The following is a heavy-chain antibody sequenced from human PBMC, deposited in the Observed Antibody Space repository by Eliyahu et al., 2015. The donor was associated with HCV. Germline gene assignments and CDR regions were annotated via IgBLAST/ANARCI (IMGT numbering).Heavy chain of an antibody. CDR3: ARLNWGSKGAFDY. Sequence: EVQLVESGRGLVQPGGSLRLSCVASGFTFSSYWMSWVRQAPGKGLEWVANIKQDGSEIXSVDSVKGRFTISRDNAKNSLYLQMNRLRAEDTAVYYCARLNWGSKGAFDYWGQGTLVTVSS. CDR2: IKQDGSEI. V-gene: IGHV3-7*03. D-gene: IGHD7-27*01. CDR1: GFTFSSYW. J-gene: IGHJ4*02.